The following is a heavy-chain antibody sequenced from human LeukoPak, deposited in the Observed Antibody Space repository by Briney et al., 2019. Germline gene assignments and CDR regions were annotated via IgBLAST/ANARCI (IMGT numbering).Heavy chain of an antibody. CDR3: ARSGGATIANDAFDI. J-gene: IGHJ3*02. Sequence: SGPTLVNPTQTLTLTCTFSGFSLSTSGMCVSWIRQPPGKALEWLARIDWDDDKYYSTSLKTRLTISKDTSKNQVVLTMTNMDPVDTATYYCARSGGATIANDAFDIWGQGTMVTVSS. D-gene: IGHD5-24*01. CDR1: GFSLSTSGMC. V-gene: IGHV2-70*11. CDR2: IDWDDDK.